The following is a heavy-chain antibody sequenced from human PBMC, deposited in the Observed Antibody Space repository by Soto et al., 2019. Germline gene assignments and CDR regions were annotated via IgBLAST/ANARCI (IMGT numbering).Heavy chain of an antibody. CDR1: GYTFSDHA. Sequence: QVQLVQSGADVKKPGASVKLSCKASGYTFSDHAVHWVRQAPGQRLEWMGWINAGYGNTKYSEKLRGRVAITRDTAARTVYMELSNLRSEDTAIYYCARDGVDSRSGYPYHGMDVWGQGTTVTVSS. D-gene: IGHD3-3*01. CDR2: INAGYGNT. V-gene: IGHV1-3*01. J-gene: IGHJ6*02. CDR3: ARDGVDSRSGYPYHGMDV.